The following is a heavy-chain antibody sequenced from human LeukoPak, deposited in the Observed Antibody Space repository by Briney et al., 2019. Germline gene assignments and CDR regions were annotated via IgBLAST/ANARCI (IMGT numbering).Heavy chain of an antibody. CDR2: IYYSGST. Sequence: SETLSLTCTVSGGSISSYYWSWVRKPPGKGLEWIGYIYYSGSTNYNPSLRSRVTISLDTSKSQFSLKLYSVTAADTALYYCARGRADSSGYCPFDYWGQGTLVTVSS. CDR3: ARGRADSSGYCPFDY. CDR1: GGSISSYY. D-gene: IGHD3-22*01. V-gene: IGHV4-59*01. J-gene: IGHJ4*02.